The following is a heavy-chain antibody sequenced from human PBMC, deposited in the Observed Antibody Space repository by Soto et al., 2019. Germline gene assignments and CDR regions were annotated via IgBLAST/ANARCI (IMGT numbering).Heavy chain of an antibody. V-gene: IGHV1-69*01. CDR3: ARGGESYNVGAVY. D-gene: IGHD1-26*01. CDR1: GGGNLRDYR. CDR2: IIPKLGSA. J-gene: IGHJ4*02. Sequence: QVQLVQSGAEVKEPGSSVKVSCKASGGGNLRDYRTTWVRRAPGQGLEWMGGIIPKLGSANYAQKFQGRVTITADESTNSVYMERRSLRSDDTAVYYCARGGESYNVGAVYWGQGTPVTVSS.